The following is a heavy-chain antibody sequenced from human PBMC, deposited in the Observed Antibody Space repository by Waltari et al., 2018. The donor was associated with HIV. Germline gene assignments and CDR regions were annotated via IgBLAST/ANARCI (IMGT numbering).Heavy chain of an antibody. D-gene: IGHD2-2*01. CDR1: GASLSNYF. J-gene: IGHJ4*02. V-gene: IGHV4-59*01. CDR2: IDYSGST. Sequence: QVQLQESGPGLVTPSGTLSLTCTVPGASLSNYFWCWIRRSPEKGLEWMGYIDYSGSTNYDPSLRSRVTISLDSSKNHFSLRLDSLTAADTAVYYCARSTGSSGRGAYYFGYWGQGTPVTVSS. CDR3: ARSTGSSGRGAYYFGY.